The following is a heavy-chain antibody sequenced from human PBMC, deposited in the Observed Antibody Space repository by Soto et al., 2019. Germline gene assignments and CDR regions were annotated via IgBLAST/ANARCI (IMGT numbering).Heavy chain of an antibody. CDR1: GGTFSSYA. V-gene: IGHV1-69*01. J-gene: IGHJ6*02. CDR2: IIPIFGTA. Sequence: QVQLVQSGAEVKKPGSSVKVSCKASGGTFSSYAISWVRQAPGQGLEWMGGIIPIFGTANYAQKFQGRVTITADESTSTDYMELSSLRSEDTAVYYCARKGEAGGSGSYYNVPDYYYGMDVWGQGTTVTVSS. D-gene: IGHD3-10*01. CDR3: ARKGEAGGSGSYYNVPDYYYGMDV.